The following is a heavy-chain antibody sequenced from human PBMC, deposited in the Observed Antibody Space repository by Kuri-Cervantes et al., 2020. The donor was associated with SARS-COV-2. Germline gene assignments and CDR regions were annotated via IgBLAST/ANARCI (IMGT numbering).Heavy chain of an antibody. Sequence: GSLRLSCTVSGGSISSSSYYWGWIRQPPGKGLEWIGSIYYSGSTYYNPSLKSRVTISVDTSKNQFSLKLTSVTAADTALYYCARQLYYYGSRGHLRGSLDLWGRGAQVTVSS. D-gene: IGHD3-22*01. CDR3: ARQLYYYGSRGHLRGSLDL. CDR2: IYYSGST. V-gene: IGHV4-39*01. CDR1: GGSISSSSYY. J-gene: IGHJ2*01.